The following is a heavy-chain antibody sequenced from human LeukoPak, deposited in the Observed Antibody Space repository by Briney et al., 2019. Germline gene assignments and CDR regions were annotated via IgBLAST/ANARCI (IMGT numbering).Heavy chain of an antibody. J-gene: IGHJ4*02. CDR1: GGSLSPYY. CDR2: IYYTGST. V-gene: IGHV4-59*01. CDR3: ASGYSSGWHSY. Sequence: KPSETLSLTCTVSGGSLSPYYWSWIRQPPGKGLEWIGYIYYTGSTNYNPSHKSRVTISVDTSKNQFSLKLSSVTAADTAVYYCASGYSSGWHSYWGQGTLVTVSS. D-gene: IGHD6-19*01.